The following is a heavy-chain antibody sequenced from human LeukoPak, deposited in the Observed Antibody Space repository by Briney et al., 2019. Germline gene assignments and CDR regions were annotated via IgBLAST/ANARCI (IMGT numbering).Heavy chain of an antibody. CDR1: GYTFTSYG. CDR2: ISAYNGNT. J-gene: IGHJ5*02. D-gene: IGHD2-2*01. V-gene: IGHV1-18*01. CDR3: ARTDIVVVPAADNWFDP. Sequence: ASVKVSCEASGYTFTSYGISWVRQAPGQGLEWMGWISAYNGNTNYAQKLQGRVTMTTDTSTSTAYMELRSLRSDDTAVYYCARTDIVVVPAADNWFDPWGQGTLVTVSS.